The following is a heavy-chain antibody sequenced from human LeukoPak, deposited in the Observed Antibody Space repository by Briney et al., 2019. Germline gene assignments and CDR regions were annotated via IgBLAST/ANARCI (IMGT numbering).Heavy chain of an antibody. CDR3: AKGDNYGDYLSFDY. Sequence: PGGSLRLSCAASVFTFSSYAMNWVRQAPGTGLEWVSYIDGSGGSTYYADSAKGRFTISRDNSKNTLYLQMNSLRAEDTAVYYCAKGDNYGDYLSFDYWGQGALVTVSS. CDR1: VFTFSSYA. D-gene: IGHD4-17*01. V-gene: IGHV3-23*01. CDR2: IDGSGGST. J-gene: IGHJ4*02.